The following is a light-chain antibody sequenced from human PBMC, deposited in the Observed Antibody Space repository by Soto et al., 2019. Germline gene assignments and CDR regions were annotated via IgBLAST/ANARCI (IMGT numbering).Light chain of an antibody. CDR3: LQYYKTSYT. Sequence: DIVMTQSPDSLAVSLGERATINCKSSQSVLYSSNNNNYLAWYQQKPGQPPKLIIYWASTRESGVPDRFSGSGTGINCTLTISTLKGEEVTVYYCLQYYKTSYTYAKGPKLEI. CDR1: QSVLYSSNNNNY. V-gene: IGKV4-1*01. J-gene: IGKJ2*01. CDR2: WAS.